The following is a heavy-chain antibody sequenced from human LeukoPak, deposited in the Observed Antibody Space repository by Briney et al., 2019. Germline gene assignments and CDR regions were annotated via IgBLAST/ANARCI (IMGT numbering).Heavy chain of an antibody. J-gene: IGHJ6*03. V-gene: IGHV1-18*01. CDR1: GYTFTRYG. CDR3: ARDRGDILSGLYMDV. Sequence: ASVKVSCKASGYTFTRYGVSWVRQAPGQGLECMGWISAYNGHTNHAQKFQGRVTMTTDTTTSTASMELRSLRSDDTAVYYCARDRGDILSGLYMDVWGKGTTVTVSS. CDR2: ISAYNGHT. D-gene: IGHD3-9*01.